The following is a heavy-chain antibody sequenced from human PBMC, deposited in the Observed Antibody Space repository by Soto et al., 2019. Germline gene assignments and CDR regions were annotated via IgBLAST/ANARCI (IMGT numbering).Heavy chain of an antibody. CDR1: GGTFNNFA. CDR3: ATATIYPVSSAYHHYGMDV. D-gene: IGHD3-3*01. Sequence: QVQLVQSGAEVKKPGSSVKVSCQASGGTFNNFAVTWVRQAPGQGLEWLGGIMPVFDTANHAQRDQGRVTIHPAEFQSTVSVEMGSLRCDDTAVYYCATATIYPVSSAYHHYGMDVWGQGTTVTVSS. V-gene: IGHV1-69*01. J-gene: IGHJ6*02. CDR2: IMPVFDTA.